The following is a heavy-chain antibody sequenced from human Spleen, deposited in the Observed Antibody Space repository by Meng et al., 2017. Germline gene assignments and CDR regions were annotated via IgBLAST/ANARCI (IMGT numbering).Heavy chain of an antibody. J-gene: IGHJ5*02. Sequence: QVQLVQSGAEVKKPGASVKISCKAFGYTFTSSPIHWVRQAPGQSLEWMGWITPDSGNTKYSENFQDRVSITRDTSASTAYMELSTLRSEDTAVYYCARDFTSGSSGDPWGQGTLVTVSS. CDR1: GYTFTSSP. V-gene: IGHV1-3*01. D-gene: IGHD6-19*01. CDR2: ITPDSGNT. CDR3: ARDFTSGSSGDP.